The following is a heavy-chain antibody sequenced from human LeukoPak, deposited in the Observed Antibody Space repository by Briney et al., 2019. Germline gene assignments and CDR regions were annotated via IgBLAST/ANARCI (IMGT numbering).Heavy chain of an antibody. CDR3: VRDPDALDY. CDR2: IKSSGSPI. Sequence: PGGSLRLSCAASGFTFSGYSMNWVRQAPGKGLEWVSYIKSSGSPIYYADSVKGRFTISRDNAKNSVYLQMNSQRDEDTAVYYCVRDPDALDYWGQGTLVTVSS. J-gene: IGHJ4*02. CDR1: GFTFSGYS. V-gene: IGHV3-48*02.